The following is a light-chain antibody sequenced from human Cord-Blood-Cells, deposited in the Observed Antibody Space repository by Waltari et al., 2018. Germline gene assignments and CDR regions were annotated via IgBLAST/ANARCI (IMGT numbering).Light chain of an antibody. V-gene: IGLV2-14*01. CDR2: DVS. CDR3: SSYTSSSTVV. CDR1: SSDVGGYNY. J-gene: IGLJ2*01. Sequence: QSALTQPASVSGSPGQSITISCTGTSSDVGGYNYLSWYQQHPGKAPKLMIYDVSNRPAGVSNRFAGSKSGNTASLTSSGLQAEDEADYYCSSYTSSSTVVFGGGTKLTVL.